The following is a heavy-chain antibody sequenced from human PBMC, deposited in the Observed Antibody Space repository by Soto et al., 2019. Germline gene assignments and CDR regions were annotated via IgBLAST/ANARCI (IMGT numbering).Heavy chain of an antibody. V-gene: IGHV4-59*08. CDR2: VSYSGKT. Sequence: QVQLQESGPGLVKTSDTLSLTCTVSGGSVTPYYWSWIRQSPGEGLAWIGYVSYSGKTGYNPSLKSRVSMSIDTSKNECSLKLTSLTAADAATYYLARQQDTVVTAFDVWGQGTTVAVSS. J-gene: IGHJ3*01. CDR3: ARQQDTVVTAFDV. D-gene: IGHD2-15*01. CDR1: GGSVTPYY.